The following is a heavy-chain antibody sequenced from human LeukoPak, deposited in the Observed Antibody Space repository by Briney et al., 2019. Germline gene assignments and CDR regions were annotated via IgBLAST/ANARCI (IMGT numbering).Heavy chain of an antibody. D-gene: IGHD2-2*01. CDR3: ARGIVVVPAAMFY. J-gene: IGHJ4*02. V-gene: IGHV1-2*02. CDR1: GYTFTGYY. CDR2: INPNSGGT. Sequence: GASVKVPCKTSGYTFTGYYLHWVRQTPGQGLEWMGWINPNSGGTNYAQKFQGRVTMTRDTSISTAYMELSRLRSDDTAVYYCARGIVVVPAAMFYWGQGTLVTVSS.